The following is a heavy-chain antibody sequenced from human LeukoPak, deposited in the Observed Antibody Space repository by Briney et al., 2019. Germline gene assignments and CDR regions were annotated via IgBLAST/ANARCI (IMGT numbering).Heavy chain of an antibody. V-gene: IGHV4-34*01. CDR1: GGSFSGYY. CDR3: ARAWYYYYYGMDV. CDR2: INHSGST. J-gene: IGHJ6*02. Sequence: SETLSLTCAVYGGSFSGYYWSWIRQPPRKGLEWIGEINHSGSTNYNPSLKSRVTISVDTSKNQFSLKLSSVTAADTAVYYCARAWYYYYYGMDVGGQGTTVTVSS.